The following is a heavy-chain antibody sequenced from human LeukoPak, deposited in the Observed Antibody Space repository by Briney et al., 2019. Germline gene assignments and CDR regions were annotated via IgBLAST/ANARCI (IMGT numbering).Heavy chain of an antibody. CDR3: AKAGYACSSTSCFSNYYMDV. J-gene: IGHJ6*03. V-gene: IGHV3-23*01. Sequence: WVRQAPXKGLEWVSAINHNGVSTYYADSVKGRFTISRDNSKNTLYLQMNSLRAEDTAVYYCAKAGYACSSTSCFSNYYMDVWGKGTTVTVSS. CDR2: INHNGVST. D-gene: IGHD2-2*01.